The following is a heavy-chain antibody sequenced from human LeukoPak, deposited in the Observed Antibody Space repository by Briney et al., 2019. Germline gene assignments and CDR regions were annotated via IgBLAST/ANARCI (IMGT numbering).Heavy chain of an antibody. D-gene: IGHD3-22*01. CDR3: ASMIVGERGDYFDY. J-gene: IGHJ4*02. Sequence: PSETLSLTCTVSGGSISSYYWSWIRQPQGKGLEWIGYIYYSGSTNYNPSLKSRVTISVDTSKNQFSLKLSSVTAADTAVYYCASMIVGERGDYFDYWGQGTLVTVSS. V-gene: IGHV4-59*01. CDR1: GGSISSYY. CDR2: IYYSGST.